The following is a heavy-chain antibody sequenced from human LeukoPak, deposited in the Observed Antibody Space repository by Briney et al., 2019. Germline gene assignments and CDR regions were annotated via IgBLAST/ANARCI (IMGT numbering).Heavy chain of an antibody. CDR2: IYYSGST. J-gene: IGHJ4*02. CDR3: ARVGDGYNLSPLDY. CDR1: GGSFSGYY. V-gene: IGHV4-30-4*01. Sequence: SETLSLTCAVYGGSFSGYYWSWIRQPPGKGLEWIGYIYYSGSTYYNPSLKSRVTISVDTSKNQFSLKLSSVTAADTAVYYCARVGDGYNLSPLDYWGQGTLVTVSS. D-gene: IGHD5-24*01.